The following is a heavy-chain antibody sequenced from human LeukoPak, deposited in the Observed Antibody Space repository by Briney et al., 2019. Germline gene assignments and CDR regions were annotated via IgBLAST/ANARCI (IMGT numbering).Heavy chain of an antibody. CDR1: GFTFSSYW. Sequence: PGGSLRLSCAASGFTFSSYWMHWVRQAPGKGLVWVSRINSDGSSTSYADSVKGRFTISRDNAKNTLYLQMNSLRAEDTAAYYCAREGYFSGGSCWPLPYNWFGPWGQGTLVTVSS. CDR2: INSDGSST. CDR3: AREGYFSGGSCWPLPYNWFGP. V-gene: IGHV3-74*01. D-gene: IGHD2-15*01. J-gene: IGHJ5*02.